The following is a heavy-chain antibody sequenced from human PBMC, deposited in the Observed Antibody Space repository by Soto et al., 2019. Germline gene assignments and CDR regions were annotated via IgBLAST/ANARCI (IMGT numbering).Heavy chain of an antibody. CDR1: GFTFSSYS. CDR2: ISSSSSYI. J-gene: IGHJ6*02. V-gene: IGHV3-21*01. Sequence: KPGGSLRLSCAASGFTFSSYSMNWVRQAPGKGLEWVSSISSSSSYIYYADSVKGRFTISRDNAKNSLYLQMNSLRAEDTAVYYCARVMYSSSPGDYYYYYGMDVWGQGTTVTVSS. D-gene: IGHD6-6*01. CDR3: ARVMYSSSPGDYYYYYGMDV.